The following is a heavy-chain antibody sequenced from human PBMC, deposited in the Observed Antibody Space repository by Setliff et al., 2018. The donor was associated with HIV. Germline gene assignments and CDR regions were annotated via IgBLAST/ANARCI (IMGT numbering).Heavy chain of an antibody. V-gene: IGHV3-74*01. CDR3: ARDNGDGYNSLDY. Sequence: QPGGSLRLSCSASGFTFSGSWMYWVRRAPGKGLEWVSLIKTDGYSTTYADSVKGRFTISRDNAKNTLYLQMNSLRADDTAVYYCARDNGDGYNSLDYWGKGTSVTVSS. CDR2: IKTDGYST. CDR1: GFTFSGSW. J-gene: IGHJ4*03. D-gene: IGHD5-12*01.